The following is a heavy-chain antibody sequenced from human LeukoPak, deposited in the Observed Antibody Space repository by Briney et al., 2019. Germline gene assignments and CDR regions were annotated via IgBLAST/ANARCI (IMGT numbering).Heavy chain of an antibody. CDR2: INHSGST. Sequence: SETLSLTCAVYGGSFSGYYWSWIRQPPGKGLEWIGEINHSGSTNYNPSLKGRVTISVDTSKNQFSLKLSSVTAADTAVYYCARSGRRAAAGTLNYWGQGTLVTVSS. J-gene: IGHJ4*02. V-gene: IGHV4-34*01. D-gene: IGHD6-13*01. CDR1: GGSFSGYY. CDR3: ARSGRRAAAGTLNY.